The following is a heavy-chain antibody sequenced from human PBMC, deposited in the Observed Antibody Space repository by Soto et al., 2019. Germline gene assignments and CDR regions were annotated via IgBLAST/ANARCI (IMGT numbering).Heavy chain of an antibody. CDR1: GFTFSSYS. CDR2: ISSSSSTI. V-gene: IGHV3-48*02. J-gene: IGHJ4*02. CDR3: ARDRDGYNYHGGYFAY. D-gene: IGHD5-12*01. Sequence: EVQLVESGGGLVQPGGSLRLSCAASGFTFSSYSMNWVRQAPGKGLEWVSYISSSSSTIYYADSVKGRFTISRDDAKNSLYLQMNSLRDEDTAVYYCARDRDGYNYHGGYFAYWGQGTLVTVS.